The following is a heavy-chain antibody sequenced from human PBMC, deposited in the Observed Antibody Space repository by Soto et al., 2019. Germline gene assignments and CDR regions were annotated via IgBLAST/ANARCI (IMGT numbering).Heavy chain of an antibody. CDR3: ARDSHNVVVTGYYGMDV. Sequence: ASIKVSCKAFGYTFTGYAMHWVRQAPGQGLEWMGWINPNSGGTNYAQKFQGRVTMTRDTSISTAYMELSRLRYDDTAVYYCARDSHNVVVTGYYGMDVWGQGTTVSVSS. CDR1: GYTFTGYA. D-gene: IGHD2-21*02. J-gene: IGHJ6*01. V-gene: IGHV1-2*02. CDR2: INPNSGGT.